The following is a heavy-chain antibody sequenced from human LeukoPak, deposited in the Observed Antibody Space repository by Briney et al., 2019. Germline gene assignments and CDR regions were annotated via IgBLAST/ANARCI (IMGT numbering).Heavy chain of an antibody. Sequence: ASVKVSFKASGYTFTSYGISWVRQAPRQGLEWMGWISAYNGNTNYAQKLQGRVTMTTDTSTSTAHMELRSLRSDDTAVYYCARAVYPDYYDSSGYYDDAFDIWGQGTMVTVSS. V-gene: IGHV1-18*01. J-gene: IGHJ3*02. CDR2: ISAYNGNT. CDR1: GYTFTSYG. CDR3: ARAVYPDYYDSSGYYDDAFDI. D-gene: IGHD3-22*01.